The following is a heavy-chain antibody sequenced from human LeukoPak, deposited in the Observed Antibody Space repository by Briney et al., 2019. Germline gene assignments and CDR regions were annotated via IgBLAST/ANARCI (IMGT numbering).Heavy chain of an antibody. V-gene: IGHV4-31*03. D-gene: IGHD3-22*01. CDR1: GGPISSGGYY. J-gene: IGHJ4*02. CDR3: ARAAAYYDSSGPGSHFDY. Sequence: SQTLSLTCTVSGGPISSGGYYWSWIRQHPGKGLEWIGYIYYSGSTYYNPSLKSRVTISVDTSKNQFSLKLSSVTAADTAVYYCARAAAYYDSSGPGSHFDYWGQGTLVTVSS. CDR2: IYYSGST.